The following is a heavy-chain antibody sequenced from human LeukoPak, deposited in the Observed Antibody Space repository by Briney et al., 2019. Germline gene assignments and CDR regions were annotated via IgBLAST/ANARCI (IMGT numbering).Heavy chain of an antibody. Sequence: SETLSLTCAVSGGSISSSNWWSWVRQPPGKGLEWIGEIYHSGSTNYNPSLKSRVTISVDTSKNQFSLKLSSVTAADTAVYYCAREGYYGSGSLTQFDYWGQGTLVTVSS. CDR1: GGSISSSNW. V-gene: IGHV4-4*02. CDR3: AREGYYGSGSLTQFDY. D-gene: IGHD3-10*01. CDR2: IYHSGST. J-gene: IGHJ4*02.